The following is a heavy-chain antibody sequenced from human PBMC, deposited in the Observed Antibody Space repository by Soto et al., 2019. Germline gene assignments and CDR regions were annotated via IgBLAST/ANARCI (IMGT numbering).Heavy chain of an antibody. CDR3: ARDRTDSGYYTNWLDP. J-gene: IGHJ5*02. Sequence: ASVKVSCKASGGTFGSDSITWVRQAPGQGLEWVGRIIPIFGTTNYAQNLQGRVTISADKSTLTSYMELHSLTSDDTALYYCARDRTDSGYYTNWLDPWGQGTQVTVSS. V-gene: IGHV1-69*06. CDR1: GGTFGSDS. CDR2: IIPIFGTT. D-gene: IGHD3-22*01.